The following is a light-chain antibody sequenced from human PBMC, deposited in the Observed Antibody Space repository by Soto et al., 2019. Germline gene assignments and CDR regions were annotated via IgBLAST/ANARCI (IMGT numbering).Light chain of an antibody. J-gene: IGLJ3*02. CDR2: DTS. Sequence: QAVVTQEPSLTVSPGGTVTLTCGASTGAVTSGLYPYWFQQKPGQAPRTLIHDTSNKHSWTPARFSGSLLGDKATLTLSGAQPEDEAEYYCLLSYGGARVFGGGTQLTVL. CDR1: TGAVTSGLY. V-gene: IGLV7-46*01. CDR3: LLSYGGARV.